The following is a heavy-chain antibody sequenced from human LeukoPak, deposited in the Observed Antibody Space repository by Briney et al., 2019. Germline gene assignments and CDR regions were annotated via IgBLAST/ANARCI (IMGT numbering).Heavy chain of an antibody. J-gene: IGHJ4*02. Sequence: SQTLSLTCAISGDSVSGSPAVWNWIRQSPSRGLGRLGRAYYRSKWFIDYALSVKGRITITPDTSKNQFSLQLNSVTAEDTAVYYCARGAVRGGTNFDYWGQGTLVTVSS. CDR2: AYYRSKWFI. CDR3: ARGAVRGGTNFDY. D-gene: IGHD3-10*01. CDR1: GDSVSGSPAV. V-gene: IGHV6-1*01.